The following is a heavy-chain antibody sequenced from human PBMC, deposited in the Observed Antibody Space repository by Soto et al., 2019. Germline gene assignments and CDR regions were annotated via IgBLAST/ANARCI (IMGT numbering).Heavy chain of an antibody. V-gene: IGHV4-34*01. CDR2: IYHSGST. Sequence: QVHLQQWGAGLLKPSETLSLTCAVYGASFSSHHWSWIRQTPGKGLEWIGQIYHSGSTKYNPSLKSRVNMSVDPSNNQFSLKLRSVTAADTAVYYCASGDYYENSGYYAFDYWGQGTLVTVSS. J-gene: IGHJ4*02. CDR3: ASGDYYENSGYYAFDY. D-gene: IGHD3-22*01. CDR1: GASFSSHH.